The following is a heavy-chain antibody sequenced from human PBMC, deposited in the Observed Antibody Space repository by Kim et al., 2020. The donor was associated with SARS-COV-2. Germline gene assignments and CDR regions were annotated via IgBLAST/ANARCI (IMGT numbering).Heavy chain of an antibody. Sequence: YSKKVEGRVTITGETPASTAYMELSSLRSEDTAVYYCARGGSGRFGYFDSWGQGTLVTVSS. CDR3: ARGGSGRFGYFDS. V-gene: IGHV1-3*01. J-gene: IGHJ4*02. D-gene: IGHD3-10*01.